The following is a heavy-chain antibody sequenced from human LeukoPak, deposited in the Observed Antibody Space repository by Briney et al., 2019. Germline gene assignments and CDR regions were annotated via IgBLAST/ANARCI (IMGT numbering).Heavy chain of an antibody. J-gene: IGHJ4*02. CDR3: ARVRAGSSSGGYYFDY. V-gene: IGHV1-18*01. D-gene: IGHD6-13*01. CDR1: GYTFTSYG. CDR2: ISAYNGNT. Sequence: ASVKVSCKASGYTFTSYGISWVRQAPGQGLEWVGWISAYNGNTNYAQKLQGRVTMTTDTSTSTAYMELRSLRSDDTAVYYCARVRAGSSSGGYYFDYWGQGTLVTVSS.